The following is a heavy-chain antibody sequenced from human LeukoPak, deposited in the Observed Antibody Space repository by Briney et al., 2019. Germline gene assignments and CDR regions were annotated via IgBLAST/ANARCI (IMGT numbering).Heavy chain of an antibody. CDR1: GYTFTGYY. J-gene: IGHJ6*02. V-gene: IGHV1-2*04. CDR3: ARGRADGDYADV. CDR2: INPNSGGT. D-gene: IGHD4-17*01. Sequence: ASVKVSCKASGYTFTGYYMHWVRQAPGQGLEWMGWINPNSGGTNYAQKFQGWVTMTRDTSISTAYMELSRLRSDDTAAYYCARGRADGDYADVWGQGTTVTVSS.